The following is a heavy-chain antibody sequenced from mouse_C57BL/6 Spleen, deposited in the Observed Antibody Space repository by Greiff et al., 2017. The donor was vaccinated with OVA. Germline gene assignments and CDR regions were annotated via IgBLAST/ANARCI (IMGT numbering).Heavy chain of an antibody. V-gene: IGHV6-3*01. CDR1: GFTFSNYW. D-gene: IGHD1-1*01. CDR2: IRLKSDNYAT. Sequence: EVKVEESGGGLVQPGGSMKLSCVASGFTFSNYWMNWVRQSPEKGLEWVAQIRLKSDNYATHYAESVKGRFTISRDDSKSSVYLQMNNLRAEDTGIYYCTEGVVVAVGDYWGQGTTLTVSS. J-gene: IGHJ2*01. CDR3: TEGVVVAVGDY.